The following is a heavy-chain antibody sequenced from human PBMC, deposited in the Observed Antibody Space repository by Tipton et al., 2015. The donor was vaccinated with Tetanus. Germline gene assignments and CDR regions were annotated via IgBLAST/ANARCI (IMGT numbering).Heavy chain of an antibody. Sequence: TLSLTCTVSGGSISSGGYYWSWIRQHPGKGLEWIGYIYYSGTTNYNPSLKSRVTISVDTSMNQFSLKLSSVTAADTAVYYCARIKRGVATRTYYYYGMDVWGQGTTVTVSS. CDR2: IYYSGTT. V-gene: IGHV4-31*03. CDR3: ARIKRGVATRTYYYYGMDV. CDR1: GGSISSGGYY. J-gene: IGHJ6*02. D-gene: IGHD3-10*01.